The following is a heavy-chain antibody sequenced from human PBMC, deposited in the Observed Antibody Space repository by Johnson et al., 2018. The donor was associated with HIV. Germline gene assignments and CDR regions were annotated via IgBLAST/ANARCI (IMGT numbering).Heavy chain of an antibody. D-gene: IGHD6-19*01. CDR1: GFTFSSYW. CDR3: ARGKKQWLDEDAFDI. CDR2: INSDGSST. V-gene: IGHV3-74*01. J-gene: IGHJ3*02. Sequence: EMRLVESGGGLVQPGGSLRLSCAASGFTFSSYWMHWVRQAPGKGLVWVSRINSDGSSTSYADSVKGRFTISRDNAKNTLYLQMNSLRAEDTAVYYCARGKKQWLDEDAFDIWGQGTMVTVSS.